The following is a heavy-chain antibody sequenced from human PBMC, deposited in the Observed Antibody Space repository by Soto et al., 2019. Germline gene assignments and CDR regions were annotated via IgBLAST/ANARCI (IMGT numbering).Heavy chain of an antibody. J-gene: IGHJ6*02. Sequence: GGSLRLSCAASGFTFSSYGMHWVRQAPGKGLEWVAVIWYDGSNKYYADSVKGRFTISRDNSKNTLYLQMNSLRAEDTAVYYCARSRGYCSGGSCYGGMDVWGQGTTVTVSS. CDR1: GFTFSSYG. V-gene: IGHV3-33*01. D-gene: IGHD2-15*01. CDR3: ARSRGYCSGGSCYGGMDV. CDR2: IWYDGSNK.